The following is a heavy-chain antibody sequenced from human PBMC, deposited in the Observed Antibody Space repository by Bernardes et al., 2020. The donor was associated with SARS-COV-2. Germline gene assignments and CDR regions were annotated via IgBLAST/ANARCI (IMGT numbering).Heavy chain of an antibody. CDR1: GDSVTSWW. CDR2: IDRSDSYT. D-gene: IGHD3-16*02. CDR3: ARDYVWGSYRYGYYYYYGMDV. J-gene: IGHJ6*02. V-gene: IGHV5-10-1*01. Sequence: GQHVTGACKVSGDSVTSWWGRWVGQMHGNGLEWLGRIDRSDSYTNYSPYFQGHVTISADKSISTAYLQWSSLKASDTAMYYCARDYVWGSYRYGYYYYYGMDVWGQGTTVTVSS.